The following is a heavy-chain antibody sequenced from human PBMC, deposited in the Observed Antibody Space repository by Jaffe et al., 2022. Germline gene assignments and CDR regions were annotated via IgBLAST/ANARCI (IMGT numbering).Heavy chain of an antibody. J-gene: IGHJ3*02. V-gene: IGHV1-18*01. CDR3: ARDGDYIWGSYRYTGQVAHHDAFDI. CDR2: ISAYNGNT. Sequence: QVQLVQSGAEVKKPGASVKVSCKASGYTFTSYGISWVRQAPGQGLEWMGWISAYNGNTNYAQKLQGRVTMTTDTSTSTAYMELRSLRSDDTAVYYCARDGDYIWGSYRYTGQVAHHDAFDIWGQGTMVTVSS. CDR1: GYTFTSYG. D-gene: IGHD3-16*02.